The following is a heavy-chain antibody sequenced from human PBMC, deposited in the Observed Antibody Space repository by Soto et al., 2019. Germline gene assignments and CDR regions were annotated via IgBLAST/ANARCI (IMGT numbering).Heavy chain of an antibody. J-gene: IGHJ5*02. V-gene: IGHV4-59*01. CDR3: ARILYSSSWFQGFDP. Sequence: SQTLSLTCTVSGGSLSSYYWRLIRQPPGKGLGCIWYIYYSGTTNYNPSLKSRVTISVDTAKNQFSLKLSSVTAADTAVYYCARILYSSSWFQGFDPWGQGSLVNVCS. D-gene: IGHD6-13*01. CDR2: IYYSGTT. CDR1: GGSLSSYY.